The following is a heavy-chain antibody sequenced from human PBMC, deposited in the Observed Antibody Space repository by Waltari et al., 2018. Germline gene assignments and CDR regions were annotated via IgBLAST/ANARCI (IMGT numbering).Heavy chain of an antibody. CDR1: GFTFRSYA. CDR2: ISYDGRNK. CDR3: ARDGRKWSVPYNWFDP. D-gene: IGHD2-15*01. J-gene: IGHJ5*01. Sequence: QVQLVESGGGVVQPGRSLRLSCAASGFTFRSYAMHWVRQAPGKGLEWVAVISYDGRNKYYADSVKGRFTISRDNSKNTLYLQMNSLRAEDTAVYYCARDGRKWSVPYNWFDPWGQGTLVTVSS. V-gene: IGHV3-30*04.